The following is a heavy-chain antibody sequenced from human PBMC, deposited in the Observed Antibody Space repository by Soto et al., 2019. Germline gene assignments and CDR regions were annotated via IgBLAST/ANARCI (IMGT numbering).Heavy chain of an antibody. Sequence: QVQLVQSGAEVKKPGASVKVSCKASGYTFTSYGISWVRQAPGQGLEWMGWISAYNGNTNYAQKLQGRVTMTTDTAXSXTYMELRSLRADDTAVYYCARSACSGGSCYAYCFDYWGQGTLVTVSS. J-gene: IGHJ4*02. CDR1: GYTFTSYG. V-gene: IGHV1-18*01. CDR2: ISAYNGNT. CDR3: ARSACSGGSCYAYCFDY. D-gene: IGHD2-15*01.